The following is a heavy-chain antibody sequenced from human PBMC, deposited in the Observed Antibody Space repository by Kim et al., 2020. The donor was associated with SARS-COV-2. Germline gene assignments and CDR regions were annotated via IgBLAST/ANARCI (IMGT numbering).Heavy chain of an antibody. V-gene: IGHV3-30*04. CDR1: GFTFSSYA. CDR3: AREGVPYNDMDYYYGMDV. Sequence: GGSLRLSCAASGFTFSSYAMHWVRQATGKGLEWVAVISYDGSNKYYADSVKGRFTISRDNSKNTLYLQMNSLRAEDTAVYYCAREGVPYNDMDYYYGMDVWGQGTTVTVSS. D-gene: IGHD3-9*01. J-gene: IGHJ6*02. CDR2: ISYDGSNK.